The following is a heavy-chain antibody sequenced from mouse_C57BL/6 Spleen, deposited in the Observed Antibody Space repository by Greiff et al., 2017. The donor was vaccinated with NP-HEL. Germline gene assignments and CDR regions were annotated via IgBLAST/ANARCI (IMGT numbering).Heavy chain of an antibody. CDR1: GYSITSGYY. CDR2: ISYDGSN. Sequence: VQLKESGPGLVKPSQSLSLTCSVTGYSITSGYYWNWIRQFPGNKLEWMGYISYDGSNNYNPSLKNRISITRDTSKNQFFLKLNSVTTEDTATYYCARASLGYAMDYWGQGTSVTVSS. D-gene: IGHD3-3*01. CDR3: ARASLGYAMDY. V-gene: IGHV3-6*01. J-gene: IGHJ4*01.